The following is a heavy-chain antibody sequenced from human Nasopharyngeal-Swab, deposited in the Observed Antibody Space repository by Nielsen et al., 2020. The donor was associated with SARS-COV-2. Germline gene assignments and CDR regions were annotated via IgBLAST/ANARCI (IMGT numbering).Heavy chain of an antibody. D-gene: IGHD4-17*01. V-gene: IGHV3-23*01. CDR1: GFTFSSYA. CDR2: ISGSGGST. Sequence: GGSLRLSCAASGFTFSSYAMSWVRQAPGKGLEWVSAISGSGGSTYYADAVKGRFTISRDNSKNTLYLQMNSLRAEDTAVYYCAKVGNDYGDYWFDPWGQGTLVTVSS. CDR3: AKVGNDYGDYWFDP. J-gene: IGHJ5*02.